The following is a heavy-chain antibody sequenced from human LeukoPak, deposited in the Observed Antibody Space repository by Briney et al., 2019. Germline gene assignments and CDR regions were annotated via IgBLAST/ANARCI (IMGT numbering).Heavy chain of an antibody. CDR2: ITTGDSKT. D-gene: IGHD1-26*01. CDR1: QYIFTNYW. CDR3: ARSGGNYYSI. J-gene: IGHJ3*02. V-gene: IGHV5-51*01. Sequence: GESLQISCTGPQYIFTNYWISWVRQMPGKGLEWTGNITTGDSKTRYSPSFQVQVTISADKSITPAYLQWSSLKASDTAMYYCARSGGNYYSIWGQGTMVTVSS.